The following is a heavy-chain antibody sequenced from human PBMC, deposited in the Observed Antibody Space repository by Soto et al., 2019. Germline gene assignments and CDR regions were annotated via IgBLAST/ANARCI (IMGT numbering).Heavy chain of an antibody. CDR3: ASAPLWGTNRYFDL. J-gene: IGHJ2*01. CDR2: ISGSGGST. D-gene: IGHD1-7*01. CDR1: GFTFSSYA. V-gene: IGHV3-23*01. Sequence: GGSLRLSCAASGFTFSSYAMSWVRQAPGKGLEWVSAISGSGGSTYYADSVKGRFTISRDNSKNTLYLQMNSLRAEDTAVYYCASAPLWGTNRYFDLWGRGTLVTVSS.